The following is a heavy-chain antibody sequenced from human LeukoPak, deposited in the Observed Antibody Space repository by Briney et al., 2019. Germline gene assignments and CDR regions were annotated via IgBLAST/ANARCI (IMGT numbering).Heavy chain of an antibody. J-gene: IGHJ6*02. V-gene: IGHV4-34*01. Sequence: SETLSLTCAVYGGSFSGYYWSWIRQPPGKGLEWIGEINHSGSTNYNPSLKSRVTISVDTSKNQFSLKLSSVTAADTAVYYCARVTETGRSMPEQGYGMGVWGQGTTVTVSS. CDR2: INHSGST. D-gene: IGHD1-14*01. CDR1: GGSFSGYY. CDR3: ARVTETGRSMPEQGYGMGV.